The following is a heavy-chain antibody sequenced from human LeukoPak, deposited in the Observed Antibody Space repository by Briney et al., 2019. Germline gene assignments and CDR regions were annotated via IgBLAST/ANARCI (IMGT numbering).Heavy chain of an antibody. CDR3: ARATMGYFDY. D-gene: IGHD3-3*01. V-gene: IGHV3-53*01. Sequence: GGSLRLSCAASGFTVSSNYMSWVRQAPGKGLEWVSVIYSGENTYYADSVKGRFTISRDNSKNTLYLQMNSLRAEDTAVYYCARATMGYFDYWGQGTLVTVSP. J-gene: IGHJ4*02. CDR1: GFTVSSNY. CDR2: IYSGENT.